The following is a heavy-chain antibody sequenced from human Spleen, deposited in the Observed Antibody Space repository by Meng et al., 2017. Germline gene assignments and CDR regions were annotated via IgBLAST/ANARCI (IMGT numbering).Heavy chain of an antibody. Sequence: QLQLQESDHGLWKPPHTRSLTCTVSVGYISSGGNYWSWIRQRPGKGLEWIGYIYYSGSTSYNPSLKSRVTISGDTSKNQFSLRLSSVTAADTAVYYCAREISDSSGYYYYFDYWGQGTLVTVSS. V-gene: IGHV4-31*03. J-gene: IGHJ4*02. CDR1: VGYISSGGNY. CDR3: AREISDSSGYYYYFDY. D-gene: IGHD3-22*01. CDR2: IYYSGST.